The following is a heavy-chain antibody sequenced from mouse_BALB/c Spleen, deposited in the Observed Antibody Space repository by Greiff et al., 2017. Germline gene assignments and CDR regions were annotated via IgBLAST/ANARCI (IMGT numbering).Heavy chain of an antibody. CDR1: GFTFSSYT. D-gene: IGHD1-1*01. CDR3: TRDLSTVVAKEYYFDY. CDR2: ISSGGSYT. V-gene: IGHV5-6-4*01. J-gene: IGHJ2*01. Sequence: EVQRVESGGGLVKPGGSLKLSCAASGFTFSSYTMSWVRQTPEKRLEWVATISSGGSYTYYPDSVKGRFTISRDNAKNTLYLQMSSLKSEDTAMYYCTRDLSTVVAKEYYFDYWGQGTTLTVSS.